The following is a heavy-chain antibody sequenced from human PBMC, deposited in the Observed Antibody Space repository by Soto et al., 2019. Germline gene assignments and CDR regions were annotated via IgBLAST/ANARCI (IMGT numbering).Heavy chain of an antibody. J-gene: IGHJ4*02. CDR1: GGTFSSYA. CDR2: IIPIFGTA. CDR3: AMASYGGTHYCYFAY. D-gene: IGHD2-15*01. V-gene: IGHV1-69*01. Sequence: QVQLVQSGAEVKKPGSSVKVSCKASGGTFSSYAISWVRQAPGQGLEWMGGIIPIFGTANYAQKFQGRVTITADESTGTAYLELSSLSSETTAVYYCAMASYGGTHYCYFAYWGKGTLVTVAS.